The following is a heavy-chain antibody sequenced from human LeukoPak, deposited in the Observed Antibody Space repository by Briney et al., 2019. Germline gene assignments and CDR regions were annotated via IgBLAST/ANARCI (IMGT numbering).Heavy chain of an antibody. CDR1: GFTFSNYA. CDR2: IAGSGDST. V-gene: IGHV3-23*01. Sequence: GGSLRLSCAVSGFTFSNYAMSWVRQVPGKGLEWVSAIAGSGDSTYYADSVKGRFTISRDNSKNTLYPQMYTLRAEDTALYYCATPAYCGGDCYSTYAFDIWGQGTMVTVSS. J-gene: IGHJ3*02. CDR3: ATPAYCGGDCYSTYAFDI. D-gene: IGHD2-21*02.